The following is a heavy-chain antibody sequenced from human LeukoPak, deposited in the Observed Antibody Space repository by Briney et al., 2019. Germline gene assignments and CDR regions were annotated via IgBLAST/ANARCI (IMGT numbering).Heavy chain of an antibody. J-gene: IGHJ3*02. D-gene: IGHD3-3*01. CDR3: ARGPRITIFGVVMANDAFDI. CDR1: GYTFTDYF. V-gene: IGHV1-2*02. Sequence: GASVKVSCKASGYTFTDYFMNWVRQAPGQGLEWMGWINPKSGGTVYAQEFQGRVTMTRDTSSSTAYMELSRLRFDDTVVYYCARGPRITIFGVVMANDAFDIWGQGTMVTVSS. CDR2: INPKSGGT.